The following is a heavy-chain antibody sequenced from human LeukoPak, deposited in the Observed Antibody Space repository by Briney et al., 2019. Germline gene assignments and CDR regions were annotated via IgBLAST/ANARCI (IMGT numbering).Heavy chain of an antibody. Sequence: RTSETLSLTCAVYGGSFSGYYWSWIRQPPGKGLEWIGEINHSGSTNYNPSLKSRVTISVDTSKNQFSLKLSSVTAADTAVYYCARDHSNYSMDVWGQGTTVTVSS. V-gene: IGHV4-34*01. D-gene: IGHD4-11*01. CDR1: GGSFSGYY. J-gene: IGHJ6*02. CDR3: ARDHSNYSMDV. CDR2: INHSGST.